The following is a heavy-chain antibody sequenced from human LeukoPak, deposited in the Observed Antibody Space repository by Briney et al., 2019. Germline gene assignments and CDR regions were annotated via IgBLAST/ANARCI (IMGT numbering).Heavy chain of an antibody. CDR2: INPNSGGT. D-gene: IGHD3-22*01. V-gene: IGHV1-2*02. CDR1: GYTFTGYY. CDR3: ARRAYPEYYDSSVHYMDV. J-gene: IGHJ6*03. Sequence: GASVKVSCKASGYTFTGYYMHWVRQAPGQGLEWMGWINPNSGGTNYAQKFQGRVTMTRDTSISTAYMELSRLRSDDTAVYYCARRAYPEYYDSSVHYMDVWSKGTTVTISS.